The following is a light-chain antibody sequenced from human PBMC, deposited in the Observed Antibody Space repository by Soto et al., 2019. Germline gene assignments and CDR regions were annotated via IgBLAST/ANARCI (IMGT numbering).Light chain of an antibody. CDR3: AAWDASLNGYV. V-gene: IGLV1-44*01. Sequence: QSALTQPPSASGTRGQRVTISCSGSSSNIGSKTVNWYQQLPGTVPKLLIYNSYQRPSGVPDRFSGSKSGTSASLAISGLQSEYEVDYYWAAWDASLNGYVFGAGTKVNV. CDR2: NSY. J-gene: IGLJ1*01. CDR1: SSNIGSKT.